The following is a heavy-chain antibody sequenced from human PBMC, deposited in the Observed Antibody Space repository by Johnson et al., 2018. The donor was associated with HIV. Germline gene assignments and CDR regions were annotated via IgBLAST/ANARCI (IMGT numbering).Heavy chain of an antibody. CDR1: GFTFSSYA. Sequence: QEQLVESGGGVVQPGRSLRLSCAASGFTFSSYAMNWVRQAPVKGLEWVSVIYTGSDSTSYTDSVKDRFTISRDSSQNAVYLQMSSLRAEDTALYYCARGSSGSFDLWGRGTMVTVSS. CDR3: ARGSSGSFDL. D-gene: IGHD6-6*01. CDR2: IYTGSDST. J-gene: IGHJ3*01. V-gene: IGHV3-30*14.